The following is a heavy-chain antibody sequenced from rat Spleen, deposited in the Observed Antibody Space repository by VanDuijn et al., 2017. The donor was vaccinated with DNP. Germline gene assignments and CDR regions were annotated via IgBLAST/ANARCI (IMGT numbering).Heavy chain of an antibody. CDR3: TRVAYNWFPH. Sequence: EVELVESGGGLVQPGRSLKLSCAASGFTFSNYYMAWVRQAPKKGLEWVATISTSGSRAYYPDSVKGRFTVSRDDARNTLYLQMDSLRSEDTATYYCTRVAYNWFPHWGQGTLVTVSS. V-gene: IGHV5-27*01. J-gene: IGHJ3*01. CDR2: ISTSGSRA. CDR1: GFTFSNYY.